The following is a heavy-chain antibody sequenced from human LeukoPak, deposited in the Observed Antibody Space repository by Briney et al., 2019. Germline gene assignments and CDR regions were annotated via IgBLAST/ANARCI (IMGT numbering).Heavy chain of an antibody. CDR2: ISWNTDTI. CDR1: GFTSENYA. J-gene: IGHJ5*01. Sequence: GGSLRLSCAASGFTSENYAMHWVRQTPEKGLEWVSGISWNTDTIGYADSVKGRFTISRDNAKNSLFLQMNSLRPEDTALYYCVKAGGAGSYYYWFDSWGQGALVTVSS. D-gene: IGHD3-10*01. CDR3: VKAGGAGSYYYWFDS. V-gene: IGHV3-9*02.